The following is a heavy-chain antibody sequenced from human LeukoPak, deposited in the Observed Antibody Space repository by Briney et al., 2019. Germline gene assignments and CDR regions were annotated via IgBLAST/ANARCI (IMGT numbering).Heavy chain of an antibody. Sequence: GGSLRLSCAASGFTFSSYAMSWVRQAPGKGLEWVSAISGSGSSTYYADSVKGRFTISRDNSKNTLYLQMNSLRAEDTAVYYCASEVGYDILTGYYDYWGQGTLVTVSS. CDR3: ASEVGYDILTGYYDY. CDR2: ISGSGSST. CDR1: GFTFSSYA. D-gene: IGHD3-9*01. J-gene: IGHJ4*02. V-gene: IGHV3-23*01.